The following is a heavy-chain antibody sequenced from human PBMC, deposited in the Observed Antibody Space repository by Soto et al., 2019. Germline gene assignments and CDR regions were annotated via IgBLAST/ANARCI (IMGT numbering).Heavy chain of an antibody. J-gene: IGHJ6*03. V-gene: IGHV3-23*01. CDR2: ITTSGGNT. D-gene: IGHD2-8*01. Sequence: GGSLRLSCAASGFTFSDHFMDWVRQAPGKGLEWVSTITTSGGNTYYADSVQGRFTISRDNSKNTLYLQMNSLRAEDTAVYYCAGRYCTNGVCYTNYYYYIDVWGKGTTVTVSS. CDR1: GFTFSDHF. CDR3: AGRYCTNGVCYTNYYYYIDV.